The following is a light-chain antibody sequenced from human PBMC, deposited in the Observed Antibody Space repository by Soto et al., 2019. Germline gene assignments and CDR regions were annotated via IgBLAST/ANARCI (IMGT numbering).Light chain of an antibody. J-gene: IGKJ1*01. CDR2: KAS. CDR1: QSISSW. V-gene: IGKV1-5*03. Sequence: IQMTQYPSTLSASVGDRVTITCRASQSISSWLAWYQQKPGKAPKLLIYKASSLESGVPSRFSGSGSGTEFTLTISSLQPDDFATYYCQQYNSYSTCGQGTKVDI. CDR3: QQYNSYST.